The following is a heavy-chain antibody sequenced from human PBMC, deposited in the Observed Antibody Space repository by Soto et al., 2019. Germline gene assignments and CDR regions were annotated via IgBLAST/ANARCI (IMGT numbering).Heavy chain of an antibody. D-gene: IGHD1-26*01. V-gene: IGHV3-33*08. CDR3: ARDRGSDSGAFDI. J-gene: IGHJ3*02. CDR1: GFSFSDYG. Sequence: PGGSLRLSCAASGFSFSDYGMHWVRQAPGKGLEWVALIYYDGSNEHYADSVQGRFTISRDNSKNTLYLHMNSLRAEDTAVYYCARDRGSDSGAFDIWGQGTVVTVSS. CDR2: IYYDGSNE.